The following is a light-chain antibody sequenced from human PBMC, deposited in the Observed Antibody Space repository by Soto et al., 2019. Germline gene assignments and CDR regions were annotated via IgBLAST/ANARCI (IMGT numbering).Light chain of an antibody. V-gene: IGKV1-5*03. J-gene: IGKJ3*01. CDR3: QQYNSYSST. CDR2: KAS. CDR1: QSISIW. Sequence: DIQMTHSPSTLSASVGDRVTITCRASQSISIWLAWYQQKPGKAPKLLIYKASSLESGVPSRFSGSGSGTEFTLNISSLQHDDFATYYCQQYNSYSSTFGPGTKVNI.